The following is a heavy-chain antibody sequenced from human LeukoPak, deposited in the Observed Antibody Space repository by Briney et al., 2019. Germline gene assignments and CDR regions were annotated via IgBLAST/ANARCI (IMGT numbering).Heavy chain of an antibody. CDR2: IYTSANT. CDR1: GASISSYY. V-gene: IGHV4-4*07. Sequence: SETLSLTCNVSGASISSYYWSWIRQPAGKGLEWIGRIYTSANTNYNPSFKSRATISLDRSKNQSSLKLPSVTAADTAVYYCARDRIWNDAGHDPFDIWGQGTMVTVSS. CDR3: ARDRIWNDAGHDPFDI. J-gene: IGHJ3*02. D-gene: IGHD1-1*01.